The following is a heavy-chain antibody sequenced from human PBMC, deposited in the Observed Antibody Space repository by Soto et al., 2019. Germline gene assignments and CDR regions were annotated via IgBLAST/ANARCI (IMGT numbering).Heavy chain of an antibody. Sequence: QITLKESGPTLVKPTQTLTLTCTFSGFSLSTSGVSVGWIRQPPGKALEWLALIYWDDDKRYSPSLKSRLTITKDNSKNQLVLRMTNMDPVDTATYYCAHSRCGGDCLQSYPSHYYYGMDVWGQGTTVTVSS. J-gene: IGHJ6*02. D-gene: IGHD2-21*02. CDR2: IYWDDDK. CDR1: GFSLSTSGVS. V-gene: IGHV2-5*02. CDR3: AHSRCGGDCLQSYPSHYYYGMDV.